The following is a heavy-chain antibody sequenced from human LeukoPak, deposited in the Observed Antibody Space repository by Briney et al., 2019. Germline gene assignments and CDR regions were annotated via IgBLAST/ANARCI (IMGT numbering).Heavy chain of an antibody. CDR3: ARGPVEAVFGVSTED. J-gene: IGHJ6*02. V-gene: IGHV1-8*01. CDR2: MNPNSGAT. D-gene: IGHD3-10*02. CDR1: GYTFTSYD. Sequence: ASVKVSCKASGYTFTSYDFNWLRQATGQGPEWMGWMNPNSGATGYAQKFQGRVSMTRDTSISTAYMELSSLRSEDTAVYYCARGPVEAVFGVSTEDWGQGTTVTVSS.